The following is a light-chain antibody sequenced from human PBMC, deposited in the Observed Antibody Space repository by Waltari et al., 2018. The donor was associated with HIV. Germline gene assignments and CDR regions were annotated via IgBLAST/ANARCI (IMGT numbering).Light chain of an antibody. CDR3: QQYFRIPPT. Sequence: DIVMTQSPDSLPVSLGERATINCTSSRTILYSSDNRNYLAWYQQKPRQPPKLLISWASTRESRVPDRFSGSGSGTDFTLTITRLQAEDVALYHCQQYFRIPPTFGGGTKVEIK. J-gene: IGKJ4*01. CDR2: WAS. V-gene: IGKV4-1*01. CDR1: RTILYSSDNRNY.